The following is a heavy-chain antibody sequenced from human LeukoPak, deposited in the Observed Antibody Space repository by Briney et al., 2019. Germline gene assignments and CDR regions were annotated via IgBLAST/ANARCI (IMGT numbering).Heavy chain of an antibody. J-gene: IGHJ4*02. V-gene: IGHV3-30*02. CDR3: ARDTTWSGYYDY. D-gene: IGHD3-3*01. CDR2: IRYDGSNK. CDR1: GFSFSSYG. Sequence: GGSLRLPCAASGFSFSSYGMHWVRQAPGKGLEWVAFIRYDGSNKYYADSVKGRFTISRDNSKNTLYLQMNSLRAEDTAVYYCARDTTWSGYYDYWGQGTLVTVSS.